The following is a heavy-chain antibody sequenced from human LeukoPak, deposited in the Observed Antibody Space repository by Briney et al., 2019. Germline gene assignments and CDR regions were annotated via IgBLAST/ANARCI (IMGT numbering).Heavy chain of an antibody. CDR3: AKDLNEWEPLPGGGGDY. Sequence: HAGGSLRLSCAASGFTFSSYGMHWVRQAPGKGLEWVAVISYDGSNKYYADSVKGRFTISRDNSKNTLYLQMNSLRAEDTAVYYCAKDLNEWEPLPGGGGDYWGQGTLVTVSS. V-gene: IGHV3-30*18. CDR1: GFTFSSYG. J-gene: IGHJ4*02. CDR2: ISYDGSNK. D-gene: IGHD1-26*01.